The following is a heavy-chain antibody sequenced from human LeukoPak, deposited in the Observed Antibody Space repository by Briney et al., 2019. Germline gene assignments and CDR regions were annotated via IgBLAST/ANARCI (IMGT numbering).Heavy chain of an antibody. CDR1: GYTFTGYY. Sequence: ASVKVSCKASGYTFTGYYMHWVRQAPGQGLEWMGWINPSSGGTNYAQKFQGRVTMTRDTSISTAYMELSRLRSDDTAVYYCARQMVRVGRWFDPWGQGTLVTVSS. CDR3: ARQMVRVGRWFDP. J-gene: IGHJ5*02. V-gene: IGHV1-2*02. CDR2: INPSSGGT. D-gene: IGHD3-10*01.